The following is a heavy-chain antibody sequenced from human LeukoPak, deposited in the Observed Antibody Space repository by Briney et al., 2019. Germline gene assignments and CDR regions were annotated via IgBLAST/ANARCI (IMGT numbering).Heavy chain of an antibody. CDR3: AKHYGDYGIDY. V-gene: IGHV3-30*18. CDR2: ISYDGSNK. CDR1: GFTFSSYG. Sequence: QAGGSLRLSCAASGFTFSSYGMHWVRQAPGKGLEWVAVISYDGSNKYYADSVKGRFTISRDNSKNTLYLQMNSLRAEDTAVYYCAKHYGDYGIDYWGQGTLVTVSS. D-gene: IGHD4-17*01. J-gene: IGHJ4*02.